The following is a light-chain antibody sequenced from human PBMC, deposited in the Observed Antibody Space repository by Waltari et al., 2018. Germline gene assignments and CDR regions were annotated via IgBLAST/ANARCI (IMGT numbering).Light chain of an antibody. Sequence: QSALTQPRSVSGSPGQSVTISCAGTSSDVGAYNDVSWFQHHPDKAPKLIINDVTKRPSGVPDRFSGSKSGNTASLTISGLQAEDEADYYCCTYAGTSLYVFGTGTKVTVL. J-gene: IGLJ1*01. CDR3: CTYAGTSLYV. CDR2: DVT. CDR1: SSDVGAYND. V-gene: IGLV2-11*01.